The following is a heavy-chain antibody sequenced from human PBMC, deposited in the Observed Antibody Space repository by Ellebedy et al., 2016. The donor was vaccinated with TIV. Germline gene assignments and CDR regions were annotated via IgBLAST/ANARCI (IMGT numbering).Heavy chain of an antibody. CDR3: ARGAYCGGDCHVPFDS. Sequence: GGSLRLSXAASGFSSSDHYMDWVRQAPGKGLEWVGRTRNKAHSYTTEYAASVKGRFTISRDGSQNSLFLQMNSLKTEDTAVYFCARGAYCGGDCHVPFDSWGQGTLVTVSS. CDR2: TRNKAHSYTT. CDR1: GFSSSDHY. V-gene: IGHV3-72*01. D-gene: IGHD2-21*02. J-gene: IGHJ4*02.